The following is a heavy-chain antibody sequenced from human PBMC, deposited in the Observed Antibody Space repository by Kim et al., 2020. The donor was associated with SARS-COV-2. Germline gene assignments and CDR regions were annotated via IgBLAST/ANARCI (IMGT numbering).Heavy chain of an antibody. V-gene: IGHV3-30*03. CDR3: ATSSRGLHRGRGDYYYYYGMDV. D-gene: IGHD4-4*01. CDR1: GFTFSSYG. J-gene: IGHJ6*02. Sequence: GGSLRLSCAASGFTFSSYGMHWVRQAPGKGLEWVAVISYDGSNKYYADSVKGRFTISRDNSKNTLYLQMNSLRAEDTAVYYCATSSRGLHRGRGDYYYYYGMDVWGQGTTVTVSS. CDR2: ISYDGSNK.